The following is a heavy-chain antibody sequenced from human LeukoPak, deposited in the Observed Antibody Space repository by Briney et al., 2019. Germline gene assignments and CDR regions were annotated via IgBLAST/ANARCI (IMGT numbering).Heavy chain of an antibody. J-gene: IGHJ4*02. CDR3: ARDFEDKKGLAAGGTDY. CDR1: GFTFSSYS. D-gene: IGHD6-13*01. CDR2: ISSSRSYI. Sequence: GGSLRLSCAASGFTFSSYSMNWVRQAPGKELEWVSSISSSRSYIYYADLVKGRFTISRDNAKNSLYLQMNSLRAEDTAVYYCARDFEDKKGLAAGGTDYWGQGTLVTVSS. V-gene: IGHV3-21*01.